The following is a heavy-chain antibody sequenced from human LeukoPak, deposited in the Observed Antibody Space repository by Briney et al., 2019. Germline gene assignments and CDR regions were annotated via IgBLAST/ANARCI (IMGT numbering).Heavy chain of an antibody. D-gene: IGHD6-19*01. J-gene: IGHJ4*02. V-gene: IGHV3-23*01. CDR2: ISTNGDRT. CDR1: GLTFSNYA. CDR3: ARGSGWFYFDY. Sequence: PGGSLRLSCAASGLTFSNYAMTWVRQAPGKGLEWVSAISTNGDRTYYADSVKGRFTISRDNAKNTLYLQMNSLRAEDTAVYYCARGSGWFYFDYWGQGTLVTVSS.